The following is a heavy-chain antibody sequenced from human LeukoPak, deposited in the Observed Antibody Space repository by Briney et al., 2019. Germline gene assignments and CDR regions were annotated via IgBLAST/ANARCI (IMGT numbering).Heavy chain of an antibody. Sequence: SETLSLTCTVSGGSIKSHFWSWVRQPPGKRLEWIGYILHSGSTNYNPSLKSRVTISVDTSKNQFSLRLTSVTAADTAVYYCVRTNPWDLTYYFDYWGQGTVLTVS. V-gene: IGHV4-59*11. D-gene: IGHD1-14*01. CDR1: GGSIKSHF. CDR2: ILHSGST. CDR3: VRTNPWDLTYYFDY. J-gene: IGHJ4*02.